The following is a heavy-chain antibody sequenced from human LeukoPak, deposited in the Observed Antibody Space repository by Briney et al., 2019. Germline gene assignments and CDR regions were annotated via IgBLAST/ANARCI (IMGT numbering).Heavy chain of an antibody. CDR1: RFTFSTYA. CDR3: AGDIAVDMGDFDY. J-gene: IGHJ4*02. V-gene: IGHV3-30-3*01. D-gene: IGHD5-24*01. Sequence: GGSLRLSCAASRFTFSTYAMHWVRQAPGKGLEWVAVISYDGTNKYYADSVKGRFTISRDNSKNTLYLQMNSLRVEDTAVYYCAGDIAVDMGDFDYWGQGTLVTVSS. CDR2: ISYDGTNK.